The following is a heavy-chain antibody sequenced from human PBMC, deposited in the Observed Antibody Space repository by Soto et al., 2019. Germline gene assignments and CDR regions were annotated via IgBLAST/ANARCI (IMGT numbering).Heavy chain of an antibody. CDR1: GGSISSGGYY. Sequence: QVQLQESGPGLVKPSQTLSLICTVSGGSISSGGYYWSWIRQHPGKGLAWIGYIYSSGSTYYNPSLKSRLTLSLDTSENHFSLNLSSMTAADTAVYYCARDGDGSGYFLDFWGQGTLVTVSS. J-gene: IGHJ4*02. D-gene: IGHD3-22*01. CDR2: IYSSGST. V-gene: IGHV4-31*03. CDR3: ARDGDGSGYFLDF.